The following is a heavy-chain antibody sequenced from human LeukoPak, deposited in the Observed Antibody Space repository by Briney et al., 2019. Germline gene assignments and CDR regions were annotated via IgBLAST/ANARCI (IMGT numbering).Heavy chain of an antibody. D-gene: IGHD3-22*01. V-gene: IGHV4-39*07. Sequence: SETLSLTCTVSGGSISSSSYYWGWIRQPPGKGLEWIGSIYYSGSTYYNPSLKSRVSMSVGTSKIQFSLKLSSVTAADTAVYYCARGNYYDPTTYYRAFDIWGQGTMVTVSS. CDR1: GGSISSSSYY. CDR3: ARGNYYDPTTYYRAFDI. J-gene: IGHJ3*02. CDR2: IYYSGST.